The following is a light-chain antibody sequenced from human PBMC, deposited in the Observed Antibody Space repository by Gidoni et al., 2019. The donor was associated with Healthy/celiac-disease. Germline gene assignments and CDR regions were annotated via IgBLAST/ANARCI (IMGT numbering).Light chain of an antibody. V-gene: IGKV3-11*01. CDR1: HCVSSY. J-gene: IGKJ1*01. CDR3: QQRSNWPWT. Sequence: EIVLTQSPATLSLSPGERATLSCRASHCVSSYLAWYQQKPGQAPRLLIYDASNRATGIPARFRGSGSGTDFTLTISSLEPEDFAVYYCQQRSNWPWTFGQGTKVEIK. CDR2: DAS.